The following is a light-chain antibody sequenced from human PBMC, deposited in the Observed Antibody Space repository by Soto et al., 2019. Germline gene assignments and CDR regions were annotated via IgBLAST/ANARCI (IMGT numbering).Light chain of an antibody. CDR2: TVS. Sequence: DVALTQSPLSLPVTLGQPASISCRSSQSLAHSDGNTKLKWFHQRPGQSPRRLIYTVSNRDSGVPDRFIGSGADTDFTLKISRVEAEDVGVYYCMQNTHWPYTFGQGTRLEIK. CDR1: QSLAHSDGNTK. V-gene: IGKV2-30*02. J-gene: IGKJ2*01. CDR3: MQNTHWPYT.